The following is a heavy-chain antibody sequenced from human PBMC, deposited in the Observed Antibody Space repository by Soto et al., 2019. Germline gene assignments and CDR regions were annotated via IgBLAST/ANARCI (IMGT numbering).Heavy chain of an antibody. D-gene: IGHD6-13*01. CDR2: IFYSGSS. V-gene: IGHV4-59*08. Sequence: SETLSLTCTVSGGSINSYYWNWIRQPPGKGLEWIGYIFYSGSSNYNPSLKSRVTISVDTSKNQFSLKLSSVTAADTAVYYCARSIGFTGSWDYWGQGALVTVSS. J-gene: IGHJ4*02. CDR1: GGSINSYY. CDR3: ARSIGFTGSWDY.